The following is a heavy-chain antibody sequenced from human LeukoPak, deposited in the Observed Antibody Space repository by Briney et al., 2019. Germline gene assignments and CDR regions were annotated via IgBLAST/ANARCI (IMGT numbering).Heavy chain of an antibody. J-gene: IGHJ4*02. D-gene: IGHD3-22*01. CDR2: LSGRSDSI. CDR3: ARDFRYFDSSGHYSFDS. V-gene: IGHV3-48*02. Sequence: GGSLRLSCAVSRFTFSNYGMNWVRQAPGKGLEWVSYLSGRSDSIYYSDSVKGRFTISRDNAKNSLYLQMNRLRDEDTAVYYCARDFRYFDSSGHYSFDSWGQGTLVTVSS. CDR1: RFTFSNYG.